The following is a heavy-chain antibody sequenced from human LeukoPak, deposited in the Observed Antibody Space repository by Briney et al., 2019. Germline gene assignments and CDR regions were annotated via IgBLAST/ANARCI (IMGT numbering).Heavy chain of an antibody. CDR3: AKGNRAGYCSSTSCYGVGMDV. V-gene: IGHV3-30*18. CDR2: ISYDGSNK. D-gene: IGHD2-2*03. J-gene: IGHJ6*02. CDR1: GFTFSSYG. Sequence: PGRSLRLSCAASGFTFSSYGMHWVRQAPGKGLEWVAVISYDGSNKYYADSVKGRFTISRDNSKNTLYLQMNSLRAEDTAVYYCAKGNRAGYCSSTSCYGVGMDVWGQGTTVTVSS.